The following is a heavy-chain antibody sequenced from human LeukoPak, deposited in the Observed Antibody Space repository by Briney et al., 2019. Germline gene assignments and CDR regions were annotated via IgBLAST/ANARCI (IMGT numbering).Heavy chain of an antibody. CDR1: GFTFSSYG. CDR3: ARTYYDILTAYNPYFDY. CDR2: IRFDGSNK. Sequence: GGSLRLSCAASGFTFSSYGIHWVRQAPGKGLEWVAFIRFDGSNKYYADSVKGRFTISRDNSKNMLYLQMNSLRAEDTAVYYCARTYYDILTAYNPYFDYWGQGILVTVSS. J-gene: IGHJ4*02. V-gene: IGHV3-30*02. D-gene: IGHD3-9*01.